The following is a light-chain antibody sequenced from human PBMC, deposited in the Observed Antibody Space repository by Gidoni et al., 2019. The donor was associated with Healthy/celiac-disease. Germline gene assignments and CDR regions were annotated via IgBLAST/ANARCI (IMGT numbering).Light chain of an antibody. CDR3: SSYTSSSTLYVV. CDR2: DVS. CDR1: SSDVGGYNY. J-gene: IGLJ2*01. Sequence: QSALTQPASVSEYPGQSITISCTGTSSDVGGYNYVSWYQQHPGKAPKLMIYDVSNRPSGVSNRFSGSKSGNTASLTISGLQAEDEADYYCSSYTSSSTLYVVFGGGTKLTVL. V-gene: IGLV2-14*01.